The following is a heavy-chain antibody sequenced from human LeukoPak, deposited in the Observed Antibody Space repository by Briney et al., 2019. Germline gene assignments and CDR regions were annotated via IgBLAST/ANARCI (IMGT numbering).Heavy chain of an antibody. V-gene: IGHV3-23*01. Sequence: PGGSLRLSCVASGFTFSSYAMSWVRQAPGKGLEWVSAISGSGGSTYYADSVKGRFTISRDNSKNTLYLQMNSLRAEDTAVYYCASPPNEYSSSWYGYWGQGTLVTVCS. J-gene: IGHJ4*02. CDR1: GFTFSSYA. CDR2: ISGSGGST. CDR3: ASPPNEYSSSWYGY. D-gene: IGHD6-13*01.